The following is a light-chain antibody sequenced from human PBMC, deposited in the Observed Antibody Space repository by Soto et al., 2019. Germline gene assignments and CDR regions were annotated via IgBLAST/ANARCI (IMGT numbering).Light chain of an antibody. CDR3: QQRSNWPLT. CDR2: DAS. V-gene: IGKV3-11*01. J-gene: IGKJ4*01. Sequence: EIVLTQSPATLSLSPGERATLSCRASQSVSSYLAWYQQKPGQAPRLLIYDASNRATGIPARFSGSGSGTDFALTISSLEPEDFAVYCCQQRSNWPLTFGGGNTVEIK. CDR1: QSVSSY.